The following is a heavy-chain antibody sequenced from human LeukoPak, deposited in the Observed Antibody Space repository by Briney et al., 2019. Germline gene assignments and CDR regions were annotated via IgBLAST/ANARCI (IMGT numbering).Heavy chain of an antibody. J-gene: IGHJ4*02. V-gene: IGHV1-46*01. D-gene: IGHD1-26*01. Sequence: ASVKVSCKASGYTFTGYYMHWVRQAPGQGLEWMGIINPSGGSTSYAQKFQGRVTMTRDMSTSTVYMELSSLRSEDTAVYYCARGGKFGELLYWGQGTLVTVSS. CDR1: GYTFTGYY. CDR3: ARGGKFGELLY. CDR2: INPSGGST.